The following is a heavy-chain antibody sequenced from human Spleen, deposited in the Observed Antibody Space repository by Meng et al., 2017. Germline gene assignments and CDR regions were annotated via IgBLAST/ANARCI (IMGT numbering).Heavy chain of an antibody. V-gene: IGHV4-34*01. D-gene: IGHD4-17*01. CDR2: INHSGST. Sequence: QVQLEQWGAGLFKPSENLFLPCSFYGGSFSGYYWSWIRQPPGKGLEWIGEINHSGSTNYNPSLKSRVTISVDTSKNQFSLKLSSVTAADTAVYYCARGGSTVTNWFDPWGQGTLVTVSS. J-gene: IGHJ5*02. CDR3: ARGGSTVTNWFDP. CDR1: GGSFSGYY.